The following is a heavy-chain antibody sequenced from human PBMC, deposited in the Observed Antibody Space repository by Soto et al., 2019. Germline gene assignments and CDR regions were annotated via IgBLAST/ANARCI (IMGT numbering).Heavy chain of an antibody. J-gene: IGHJ6*02. Sequence: PSETLSLTCAVYGGSFSGYYWSWIRQPPGKGLEWIGEINHSGSTNYNPSLKSRVTISVDTSKNQFSLKLSSVTAADTALYYCARGRVRGYGMDGWGQGTTVTVSS. CDR2: INHSGST. V-gene: IGHV4-34*01. CDR3: ARGRVRGYGMDG. CDR1: GGSFSGYY. D-gene: IGHD1-1*01.